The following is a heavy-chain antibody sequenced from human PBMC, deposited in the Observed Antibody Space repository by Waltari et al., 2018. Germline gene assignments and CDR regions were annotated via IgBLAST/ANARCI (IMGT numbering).Heavy chain of an antibody. D-gene: IGHD3-22*01. V-gene: IGHV3-30-3*01. Sequence: QVQLVESGGGVVQPGRSLRLSCAASGFTFSSYAMHWVRQAPGKGLEWVAVISYDGSNKYYADSVKGRFTISRDNSKNTLYLQMNSLRAEDTAVYYCAREGDSSGYYYEGFDYWGQGTLVTVSS. CDR1: GFTFSSYA. J-gene: IGHJ4*02. CDR2: ISYDGSNK. CDR3: AREGDSSGYYYEGFDY.